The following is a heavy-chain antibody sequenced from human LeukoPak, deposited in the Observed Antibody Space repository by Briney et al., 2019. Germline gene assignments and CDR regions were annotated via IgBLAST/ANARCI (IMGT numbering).Heavy chain of an antibody. CDR1: GGSRISYY. D-gene: IGHD4-23*01. Sequence: SETLSLTCTVSGGSRISYYWTWIRQAPGKGLEWIGYIYYNGDTNYNPSLKSRVTMSIDTSKTHFSLNLRSVTAADTAVYYCTRGTTVISLDYWGQGILVTVSS. CDR3: TRGTTVISLDY. CDR2: IYYNGDT. J-gene: IGHJ4*02. V-gene: IGHV4-59*12.